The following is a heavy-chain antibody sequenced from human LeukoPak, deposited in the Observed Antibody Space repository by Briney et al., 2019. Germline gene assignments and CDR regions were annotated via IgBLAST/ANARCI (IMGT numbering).Heavy chain of an antibody. D-gene: IGHD6-13*01. CDR3: ARDRGIAAAGGENWFDP. CDR1: GGSISSYD. CDR2: TYTSGST. J-gene: IGHJ5*02. Sequence: KPSETLSLTCTVSGGSISSYDWSWIRQPAGKGLEWIGRTYTSGSTNYNPSLKSRVTMSVDMSKNQFSLKLSSMIAADTAVYYCARDRGIAAAGGENWFDPWGQGTLVTVSS. V-gene: IGHV4-4*07.